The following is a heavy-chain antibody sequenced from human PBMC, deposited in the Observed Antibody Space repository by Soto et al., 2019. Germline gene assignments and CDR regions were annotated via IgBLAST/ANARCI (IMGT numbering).Heavy chain of an antibody. J-gene: IGHJ4*02. CDR1: GFTFSSYG. Sequence: GGSLRLSCAASGFTFSSYGMHWVRQAPGKGLEWVAVISYDGSNKYYADSVKGRFTISRDNSKNTLYLQMNSLRAEDTAVYYCAKDPYGDYAAGFDYWGQGTLVTVSS. CDR3: AKDPYGDYAAGFDY. V-gene: IGHV3-30*18. D-gene: IGHD4-17*01. CDR2: ISYDGSNK.